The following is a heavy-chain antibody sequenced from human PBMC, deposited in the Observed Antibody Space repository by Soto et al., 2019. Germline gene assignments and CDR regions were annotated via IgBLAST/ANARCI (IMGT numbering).Heavy chain of an antibody. CDR2: INPNSGGT. CDR3: ARDFKRRIIVGALYNWFDP. V-gene: IGHV1-2*04. CDR1: GYTFTSYD. J-gene: IGHJ5*02. D-gene: IGHD1-26*01. Sequence: ASVKVSCKASGYTFTSYDINWVRQAPGQGLEWMGWINPNSGGTNYAQKFQGWVTMTRDTSISTAYMELSRLRSDDTAVYYCARDFKRRIIVGALYNWFDPWGQGTLVTVSS.